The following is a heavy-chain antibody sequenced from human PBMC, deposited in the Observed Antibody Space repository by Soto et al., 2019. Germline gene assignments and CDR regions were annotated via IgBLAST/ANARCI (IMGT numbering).Heavy chain of an antibody. J-gene: IGHJ4*02. Sequence: QVQLVQSGAEVKKPGASVKVSCKASGYTFTSYGISWVRQAPGQGLVWMGWISAYNGNTNSAQKLQGRVTMTTDTSTSTAYMALRSLRSDDTAVYYCVVAAQPYYFDSWGQGTLVTVSS. CDR1: GYTFTSYG. CDR2: ISAYNGNT. CDR3: VVAAQPYYFDS. D-gene: IGHD2-15*01. V-gene: IGHV1-18*01.